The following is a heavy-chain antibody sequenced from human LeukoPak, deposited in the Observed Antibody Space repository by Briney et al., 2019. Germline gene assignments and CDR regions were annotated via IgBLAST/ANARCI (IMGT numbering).Heavy chain of an antibody. V-gene: IGHV4-39*07. D-gene: IGHD3-10*02. J-gene: IGHJ3*02. CDR3: ARVCVFPHPSGAFDI. CDR1: GGSISSGSNY. Sequence: SETLSLTCTVSGGSISSGSNYWGCIRQPPGKGLEWIGSIYYNGRTYNNASLKSRVTISVDTSKNQFSLKLSSVTAADTAVYYCARVCVFPHPSGAFDIWGQGTMVTVSS. CDR2: IYYNGRT.